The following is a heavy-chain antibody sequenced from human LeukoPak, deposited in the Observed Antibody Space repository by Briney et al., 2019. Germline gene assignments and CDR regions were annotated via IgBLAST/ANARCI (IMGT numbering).Heavy chain of an antibody. CDR1: GFTFDDYA. CDR2: ISWNSGSI. CDR3: AKDLGVAARPGAFDY. Sequence: GGSLRLSCAASGFTFDDYAMHWVRQAPGKGLEWVSGISWNSGSIGYADSVKGRFTISRDNAKNSLYLQMNSLRAEDMALYYCAKDLGVAARPGAFDYWGQGTLVTVSS. D-gene: IGHD6-6*01. V-gene: IGHV3-9*03. J-gene: IGHJ4*02.